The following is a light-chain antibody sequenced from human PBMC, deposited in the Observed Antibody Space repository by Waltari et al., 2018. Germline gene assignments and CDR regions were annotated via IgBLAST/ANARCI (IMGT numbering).Light chain of an antibody. Sequence: QSALTQPRSVSGSPGQSISISCSGSSSDIGTYNFISWYQHHPGKAPRLRIYDVDKRPSGVPDRFSAAKSGYTAALTISGLQVEDEADYFGCSYAGSYFFDVLFGGGTTLTVL. CDR2: DVD. CDR3: CSYAGSYFFDVL. CDR1: SSDIGTYNF. J-gene: IGLJ3*02. V-gene: IGLV2-11*01.